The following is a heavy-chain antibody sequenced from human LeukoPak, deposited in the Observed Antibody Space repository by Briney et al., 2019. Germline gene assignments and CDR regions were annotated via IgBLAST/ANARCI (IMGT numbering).Heavy chain of an antibody. CDR1: GGSFSGYY. J-gene: IGHJ3*02. V-gene: IGHV4-34*01. Sequence: PSETLSLTCAVYGGSFSGYYWSWIRQPPGKGLEWIWEINHSGSTNYNPSLKSRVTISVDTSKNQFSLKLSSVTAADTAVYYCARRRAFDIWGQGTMVTVSS. CDR3: ARRRAFDI. CDR2: INHSGST.